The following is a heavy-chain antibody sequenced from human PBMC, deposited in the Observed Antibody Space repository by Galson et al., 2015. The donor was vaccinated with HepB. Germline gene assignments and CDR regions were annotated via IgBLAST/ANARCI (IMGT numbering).Heavy chain of an antibody. J-gene: IGHJ4*02. Sequence: SLRLSCAVSGFTFSSFWMSWVRQAPGKGLEWVANIKQDGSEKYYVDSVEGRFTISRDNAKNSLYLQMNSLRAEDTAVYYCARRRGSNSFDYWGPGTLVTVSS. CDR1: GFTFSSFW. V-gene: IGHV3-7*03. CDR2: IKQDGSEK. CDR3: ARRRGSNSFDY. D-gene: IGHD1-26*01.